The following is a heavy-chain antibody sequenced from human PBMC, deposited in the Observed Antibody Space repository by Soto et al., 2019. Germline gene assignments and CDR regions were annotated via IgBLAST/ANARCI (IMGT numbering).Heavy chain of an antibody. J-gene: IGHJ4*02. CDR3: ARSPYWYDSSGYLLSVVY. CDR2: ISSSGDII. D-gene: IGHD3-22*01. CDR1: GFTFSSYE. V-gene: IGHV3-48*03. Sequence: PGGSLRLSCTASGFTFSSYEMNWVRQAPGKGLEWISYISSSGDIIYYADSVKGRFTISRDNAKNSLFLQMSSLGAEDTAVYYCARSPYWYDSSGYLLSVVYWGQGNLVTVSS.